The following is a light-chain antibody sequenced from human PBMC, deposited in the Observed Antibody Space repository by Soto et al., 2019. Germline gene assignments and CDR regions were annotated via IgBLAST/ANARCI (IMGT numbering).Light chain of an antibody. Sequence: EIVLTQSPGTLSLSPGERATLSCRASQRVSSSFLAWYQQKPGQAPRLLIYGASSSATGVPDRFSGSGSGTDFTLTISRLEPEDFALYYCQQYGSPPWTFGQGTRVEIK. CDR2: GAS. CDR1: QRVSSSF. V-gene: IGKV3-20*01. CDR3: QQYGSPPWT. J-gene: IGKJ1*01.